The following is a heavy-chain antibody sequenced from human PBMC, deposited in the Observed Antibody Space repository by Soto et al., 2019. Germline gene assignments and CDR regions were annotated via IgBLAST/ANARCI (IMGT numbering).Heavy chain of an antibody. CDR1: GFTVSSNY. CDR2: IYSGGST. Sequence: GGSLRLSCAASGFTVSSNYMSWVRQAPGKGPEWVSVIYSGGSTYYADSVKGRFTISRDNSKNTLYLQMNSLRAEDTAVYYCARLSVTIFGVDPYYYYYYMDVWGKGTTVTVSS. D-gene: IGHD3-3*01. CDR3: ARLSVTIFGVDPYYYYYYMDV. J-gene: IGHJ6*03. V-gene: IGHV3-66*01.